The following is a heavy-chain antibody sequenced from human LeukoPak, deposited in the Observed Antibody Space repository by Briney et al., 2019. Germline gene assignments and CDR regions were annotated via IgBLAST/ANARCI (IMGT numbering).Heavy chain of an antibody. CDR2: ISAYNGNT. CDR1: GYTFTSYG. V-gene: IGHV1-18*01. Sequence: ASVKVSCKASGYTFTSYGISWVRQPPGQGLEWIGWISAYNGNTNYAQKLQGRVTMTTDTSTSTAYMELRSLRSDDTAVYYCARYLVRFRFCSSTSCPDAFDIWGQGTLVTVSS. J-gene: IGHJ3*02. CDR3: ARYLVRFRFCSSTSCPDAFDI. D-gene: IGHD2-2*01.